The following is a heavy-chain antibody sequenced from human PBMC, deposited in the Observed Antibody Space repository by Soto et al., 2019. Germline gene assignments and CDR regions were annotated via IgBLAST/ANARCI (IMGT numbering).Heavy chain of an antibody. CDR3: TRAGGSYYFDF. Sequence: PGGSLRLSCAASGFTFSSYWMSWVRQAPGKGLEWVANIKHDGSDQYYVDSVKGRFTISRDNARNSLYLQMNSLRGDDTAVYYCTRAGGSYYFDFWGQGTLVTVSS. J-gene: IGHJ4*02. CDR2: IKHDGSDQ. V-gene: IGHV3-7*01. D-gene: IGHD3-10*01. CDR1: GFTFSSYW.